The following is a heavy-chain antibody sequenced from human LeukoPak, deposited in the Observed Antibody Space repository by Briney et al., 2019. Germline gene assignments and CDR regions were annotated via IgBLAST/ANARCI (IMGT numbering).Heavy chain of an antibody. Sequence: PSETLSLTCTVSGGSISSSSYYWGWIRQPPGKGLEWIGSIYYSGSTYYNPSLKSRVTISVDTSKNQFSLKLSSVTAADTAVYYCARGWGSGYSYGYEGYYFDYWGQGTLVTVSS. V-gene: IGHV4-39*07. CDR2: IYYSGST. CDR3: ARGWGSGYSYGYEGYYFDY. CDR1: GGSISSSSYY. D-gene: IGHD5-18*01. J-gene: IGHJ4*02.